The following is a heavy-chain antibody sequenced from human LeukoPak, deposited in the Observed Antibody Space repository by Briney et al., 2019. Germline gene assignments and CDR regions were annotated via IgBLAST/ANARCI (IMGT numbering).Heavy chain of an antibody. J-gene: IGHJ6*02. V-gene: IGHV1-46*01. CDR3: ARDPRYQLLLGSPGSGMDV. CDR2: INPSGGST. Sequence: ASVKVSCKASGYTFTSYYMHWVRQAPGQGLEWMGIINPSGGSTSYAQKFQGRVTMTRDTSTSTVYMELSSLRSEDTAVYYCARDPRYQLLLGSPGSGMDVWGQGTTVTVSS. CDR1: GYTFTSYY. D-gene: IGHD2-2*01.